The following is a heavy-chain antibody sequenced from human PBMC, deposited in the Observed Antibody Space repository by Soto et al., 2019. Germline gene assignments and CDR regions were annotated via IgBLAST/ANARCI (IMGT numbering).Heavy chain of an antibody. J-gene: IGHJ4*02. CDR1: GYTFTGYY. Sequence: ASVKVSCKASGYTFTGYYMHWVRQAPGQGLEWMGWINPNSGGTNYAKKFQGRVTMTRDTSISTAYMELSRLRYDDTAVYYCGRAPLDHYSDSSGVDYWGQGTLVTVSS. CDR2: INPNSGGT. V-gene: IGHV1-2*02. D-gene: IGHD3-22*01. CDR3: GRAPLDHYSDSSGVDY.